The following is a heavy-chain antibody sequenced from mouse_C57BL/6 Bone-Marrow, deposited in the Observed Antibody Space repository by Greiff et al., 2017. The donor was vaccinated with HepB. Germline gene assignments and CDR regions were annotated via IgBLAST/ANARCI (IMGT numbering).Heavy chain of an antibody. CDR1: GYTFTSYW. J-gene: IGHJ4*01. CDR2: IDPSDSYT. V-gene: IGHV1-69*01. Sequence: VQLQQPGAELVMPGASVKLSCKASGYTFTSYWMHWVKQRPGQGLEWIGEIDPSDSYTNYNQKFKGKSTLTVDKASSTAYMQLSSLTSEDSAVYYCARGLGRYDGSCAMYYWGKGTSVTVSS. D-gene: IGHD2-3*01. CDR3: ARGLGRYDGSCAMYY.